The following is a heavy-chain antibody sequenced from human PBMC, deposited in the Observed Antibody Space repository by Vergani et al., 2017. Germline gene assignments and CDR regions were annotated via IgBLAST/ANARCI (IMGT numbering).Heavy chain of an antibody. CDR1: GGTFSTYG. CDR3: ARDEIAATGTAGAYYI. J-gene: IGHJ3*02. D-gene: IGHD6-13*01. Sequence: QVHLVQSGAEVKKPGSSVKVSCKASGGTFSTYGINWVRQAPGQGLEWMGGITPFFRTPKYAQKFQGRVTITAHESTTTVYMELRSLRSEDTAIYSCARDEIAATGTAGAYYIWGQGTMVTVSS. CDR2: ITPFFRTP. V-gene: IGHV1-69*01.